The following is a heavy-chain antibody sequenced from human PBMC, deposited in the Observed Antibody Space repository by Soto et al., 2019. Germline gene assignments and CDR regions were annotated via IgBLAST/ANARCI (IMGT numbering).Heavy chain of an antibody. D-gene: IGHD1-1*01. CDR2: IHPSGST. Sequence: QVQLHQWGAGLLKPSETLSLTCAVFDESLSDYYYTWTRQPPGKGLEWIGEIHPSGSTHYNPSLTPRVTLSQETSKKQFSLPLLSVTAADPAVYYCSRGIDAYKGGRTWGQGTLVTVSS. V-gene: IGHV4-34*01. CDR1: DESLSDYY. J-gene: IGHJ5*02. CDR3: SRGIDAYKGGRT.